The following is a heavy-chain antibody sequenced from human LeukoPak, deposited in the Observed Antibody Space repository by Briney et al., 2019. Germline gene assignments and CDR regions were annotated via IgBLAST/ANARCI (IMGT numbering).Heavy chain of an antibody. CDR1: VCTFDDYG. CDR2: INSNVGRA. CDR3: ARVSDDVGGSYDGVYYFDY. J-gene: IGHJ4*02. V-gene: IGHV3-20*04. D-gene: IGHD1-26*01. Sequence: GGSLRLSCAASVCTFDDYGMSCVRQAPGKGLEWVSGINSNVGRAKYAQTVKGRVTISTDNAKSSLYLQMSSLRAEDTALYYCARVSDDVGGSYDGVYYFDYWGQGTLVTVSS.